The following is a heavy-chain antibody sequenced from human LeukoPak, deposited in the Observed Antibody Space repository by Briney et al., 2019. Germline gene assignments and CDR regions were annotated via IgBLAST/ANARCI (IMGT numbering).Heavy chain of an antibody. J-gene: IGHJ3*02. CDR3: ARSYSGSYYAAFDI. CDR2: ISSSSNDI. V-gene: IGHV3-21*01. CDR1: GFTFRSYS. Sequence: NPGGSLRLSCAASGFTFRSYSMNWVRQAPGKGLEWVSSISSSSNDIYYADSVKGRFTISRDNGKNSLYLQMNSLRAEDTALYYCARSYSGSYYAAFDIWGQGTMVTVSS. D-gene: IGHD1-26*01.